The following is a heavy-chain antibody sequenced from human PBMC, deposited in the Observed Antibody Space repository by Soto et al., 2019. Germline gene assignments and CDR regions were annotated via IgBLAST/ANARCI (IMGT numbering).Heavy chain of an antibody. J-gene: IGHJ4*02. CDR3: ARGVKMATPHKYFFDY. V-gene: IGHV5-10-1*01. D-gene: IGHD5-12*01. CDR2: VDPSDSSI. CDR1: GYSFTSYW. Sequence: PGESLKISCKGSGYSFTSYWITWVRQMPGKGLEWVGRVDPSDSSINYGPSFRGHVTISADRSISTAYLQWRGLKASDTAVYFCARGVKMATPHKYFFDYWGQGTLVTVAS.